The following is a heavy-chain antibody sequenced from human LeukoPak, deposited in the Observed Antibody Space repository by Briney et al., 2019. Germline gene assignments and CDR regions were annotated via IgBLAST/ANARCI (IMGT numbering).Heavy chain of an antibody. CDR3: ATGSGWYFDY. Sequence: GGSLRLSCAASGFTFSSYWMNWVRQAPGKGLEWVASIGQDGSENYYVDSVKGRFTISRDNAKNSLYLQMNSLRLEDTAVYYCATGSGWYFDYWGQGALITASS. CDR1: GFTFSSYW. V-gene: IGHV3-7*01. J-gene: IGHJ4*02. CDR2: IGQDGSEN. D-gene: IGHD6-19*01.